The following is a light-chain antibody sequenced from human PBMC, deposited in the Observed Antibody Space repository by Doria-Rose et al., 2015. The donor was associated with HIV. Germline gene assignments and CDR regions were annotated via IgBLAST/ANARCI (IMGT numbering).Light chain of an antibody. Sequence: MTQSPETLSVSPGESATLSCRASQSVSTDLAWYQHNPGQAPRLLIWGASTRATGIPARFSGSGSATEFTLTISSLQSEDFASYFCHQYNNWPTFGQGTRLDIK. CDR2: GAS. J-gene: IGKJ5*01. CDR1: QSVSTD. V-gene: IGKV3-15*01. CDR3: HQYNNWPT.